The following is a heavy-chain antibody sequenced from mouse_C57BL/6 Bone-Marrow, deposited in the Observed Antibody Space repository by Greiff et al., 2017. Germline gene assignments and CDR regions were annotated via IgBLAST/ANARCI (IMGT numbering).Heavy chain of an antibody. CDR2: INPGSGGT. CDR1: GYAFTNYL. Sequence: QVQLQQSGAELVRPGTSVKVSCKASGYAFTNYLIEWVKQRPGQGLEWIGVINPGSGGTNYNEKFKGKATLTADKSSSTAYMQLSSLTSEDSAVYFCARRFHSHMVTTAAYWYFDVWGTGTTVTVSS. J-gene: IGHJ1*03. D-gene: IGHD2-1*01. V-gene: IGHV1-54*01. CDR3: ARRFHSHMVTTAAYWYFDV.